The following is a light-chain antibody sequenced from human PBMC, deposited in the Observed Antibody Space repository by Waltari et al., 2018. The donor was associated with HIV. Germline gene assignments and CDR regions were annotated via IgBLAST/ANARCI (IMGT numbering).Light chain of an antibody. Sequence: SYEVTQPPSLSVSPGQTASITCSGDKLGEKYACWYQQKPGQSPILVIYADTKRPPGIPERFSASNSRNTAALTITGTQAMDEADYYCQAWDSTTRVFGGGTKLTVL. CDR2: ADT. CDR1: KLGEKY. V-gene: IGLV3-1*01. CDR3: QAWDSTTRV. J-gene: IGLJ3*02.